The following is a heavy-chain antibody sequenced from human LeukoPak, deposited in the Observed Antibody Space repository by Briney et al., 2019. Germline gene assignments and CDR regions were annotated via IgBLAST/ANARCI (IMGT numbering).Heavy chain of an antibody. CDR2: IYCSGST. CDR1: GGSISSYY. V-gene: IGHV4-59*01. D-gene: IGHD3-3*01. CDR3: ARADYDFWSGYSAFDY. J-gene: IGHJ4*02. Sequence: SETLSLTCTVSGGSISSYYWSWIRQPPGKGLEWIGYIYCSGSTNYNPSLKSRVTISVDTSKNQFSLKLSSVTAADTAVYYCARADYDFWSGYSAFDYWGQGTLVTVSS.